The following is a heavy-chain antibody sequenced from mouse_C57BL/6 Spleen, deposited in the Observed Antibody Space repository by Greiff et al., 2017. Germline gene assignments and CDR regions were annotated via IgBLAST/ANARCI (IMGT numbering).Heavy chain of an antibody. CDR3: ARTGTGAMDY. J-gene: IGHJ4*01. CDR2: ILPGSGIT. V-gene: IGHV1-9*01. CDR1: GYTFTGYW. Sequence: VKLVESGAELMKPGASVKLSCKATGYTFTGYWIEWVKQRPGHGLEWIGEILPGSGITNYNEKFKGKAPFTADTSSNTAYMQLSSLPTEDSAIYYCARTGTGAMDYWGQGTSVTVSS. D-gene: IGHD4-1*01.